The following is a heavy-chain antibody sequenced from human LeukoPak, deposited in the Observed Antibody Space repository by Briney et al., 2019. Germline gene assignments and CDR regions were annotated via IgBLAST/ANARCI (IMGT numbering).Heavy chain of an antibody. D-gene: IGHD3-3*01. CDR3: GADFWSGYIGGPVDY. CDR1: GFTFGDYA. CDR2: IRSKAYGGTT. V-gene: IGHV3-49*03. Sequence: GGSLRLSCTASGFTFGDYAMSWFRQAPRKGLEWVGFIRSKAYGGTTEYAASVKGRFTISRDDSKSIAYLQMNSLRAEDTAVYYCGADFWSGYIGGPVDYWGQGTLVTVSS. J-gene: IGHJ4*02.